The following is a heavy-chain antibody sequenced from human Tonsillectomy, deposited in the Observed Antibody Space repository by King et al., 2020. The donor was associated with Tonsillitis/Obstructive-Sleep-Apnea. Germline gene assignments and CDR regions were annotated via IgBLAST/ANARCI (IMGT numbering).Heavy chain of an antibody. CDR1: GGSISSFY. V-gene: IGHV4-59*01. CDR3: AREGDDAFDI. J-gene: IGHJ3*02. D-gene: IGHD3-16*01. Sequence: VQLQESGPGLVKPSETLSLTCTVSGGSISSFYWSWIRQPPGKGLEWIGYIDYSGSTKYNPSLKSRVIISVDTSKNQFSLKLSSVTAADTAVYYCAREGDDAFDIWGKGTMVTVSS. CDR2: IDYSGST.